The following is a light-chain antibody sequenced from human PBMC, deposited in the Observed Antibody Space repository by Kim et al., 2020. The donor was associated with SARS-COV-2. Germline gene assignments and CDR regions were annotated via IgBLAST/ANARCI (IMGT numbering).Light chain of an antibody. V-gene: IGLV3-9*01. CDR1: NIENKN. CDR3: QVWDSRTVV. J-gene: IGLJ2*01. Sequence: SVALGQTATIPRGGNNIENKNVHWYHQRPGQAPVLVMYRDKKRPSGIPERLSGSNSGNTATLTISRVEAGDEGDYYCQVWDSRTVVFGGGTKLAVL. CDR2: RDK.